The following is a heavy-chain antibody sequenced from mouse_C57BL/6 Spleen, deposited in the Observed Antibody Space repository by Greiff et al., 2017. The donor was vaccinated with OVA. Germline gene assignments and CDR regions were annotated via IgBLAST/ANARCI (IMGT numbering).Heavy chain of an antibody. CDR2: IDPETGGT. D-gene: IGHD2-13*01. J-gene: IGHJ2*01. CDR1: GYTFTDYE. V-gene: IGHV1-15*01. Sequence: QVQLQQSGAELVRPGASVTLSCKASGYTFTDYEMHWVKQTPVHGLEWIGAIDPETGGTAYNQKFKGKAILTADKSSSTAYMELRSLTSEDSAVYYCTRMGDWDFDYWGQGTTLTVSS. CDR3: TRMGDWDFDY.